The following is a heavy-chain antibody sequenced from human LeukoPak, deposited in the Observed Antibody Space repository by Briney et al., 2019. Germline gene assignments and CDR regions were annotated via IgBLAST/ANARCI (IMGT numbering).Heavy chain of an antibody. J-gene: IGHJ4*02. CDR3: ARGPGLRAARPSRGRCYFDY. D-gene: IGHD6-6*01. Sequence: SETLSLSCAVYGGFFSGYYWSCIRQPPGKGLEGIGEINHSGSTNYNPSLKSRVTISVDTSKNQFSLKLSSVTAADTAVYYCARGPGLRAARPSRGRCYFDYWGQGTLVTVSS. V-gene: IGHV4-34*01. CDR1: GGFFSGYY. CDR2: INHSGST.